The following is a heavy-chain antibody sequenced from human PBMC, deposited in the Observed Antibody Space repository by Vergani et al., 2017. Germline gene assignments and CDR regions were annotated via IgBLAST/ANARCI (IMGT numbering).Heavy chain of an antibody. J-gene: IGHJ1*01. Sequence: EVQLVESGGGLVKPGGSLRLSCAASGFTFSNAWMSWVRQAPGKGVEWVGRIKSKTDGGTTDYAASVKSRFTISRDDSKNTLYLQMTSLKTEDTAGYYCAKDHCSSTSCYQFGYFQHWGQGTLVTVSS. CDR2: IKSKTDGGTT. CDR3: AKDHCSSTSCYQFGYFQH. D-gene: IGHD2-2*01. V-gene: IGHV3-15*01. CDR1: GFTFSNAW.